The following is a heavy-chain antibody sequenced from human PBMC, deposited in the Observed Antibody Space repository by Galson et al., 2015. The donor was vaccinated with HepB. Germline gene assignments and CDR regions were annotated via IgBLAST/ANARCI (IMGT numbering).Heavy chain of an antibody. J-gene: IGHJ6*02. D-gene: IGHD3-10*01. CDR2: IYPGDSDT. CDR3: ARRITMVRGISYYGMDV. CDR1: GYSFTSYW. Sequence: QSGAEVKKPGESLKISCKGSGYSFTSYWIGWVRQMPGKGLEWMGIIYPGDSDTRYSPSFQGQVTISADKSISTAYLQWSSLKASDTAMYYCARRITMVRGISYYGMDVWGQGTTVTVSS. V-gene: IGHV5-51*03.